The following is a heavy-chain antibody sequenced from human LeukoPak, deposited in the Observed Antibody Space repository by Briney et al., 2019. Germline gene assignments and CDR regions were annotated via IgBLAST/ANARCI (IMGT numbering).Heavy chain of an antibody. CDR2: ISAYNGNT. J-gene: IGHJ5*02. CDR3: ARDIEGRYCSGGSCYGLDP. D-gene: IGHD2-15*01. V-gene: IGHV1-18*01. CDR1: GYTFTSYG. Sequence: VSVKVSCKASGYTFTSYGISWVRQAPGQGLEWMGWISAYNGNTNYAQKLQGRVTMTTDTSTSTAYMELRSLRSDDTAVYYCARDIEGRYCSGGSCYGLDPWGQGTLVTVSS.